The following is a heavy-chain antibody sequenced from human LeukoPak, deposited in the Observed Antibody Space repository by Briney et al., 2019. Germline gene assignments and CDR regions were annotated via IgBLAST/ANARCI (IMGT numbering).Heavy chain of an antibody. V-gene: IGHV3-11*06. Sequence: GGSLRLSCAASGFTFSDYYMSWIRQAPGKGLEWVSYISSSSSYTNYADSVKGRFTISRDNAKNSLYLQMNSLRAEDTAVYYCARGKFRSNGCLDYWGQGTLVTVSS. CDR1: GFTFSDYY. D-gene: IGHD6-19*01. CDR2: ISSSSSYT. J-gene: IGHJ4*02. CDR3: ARGKFRSNGCLDY.